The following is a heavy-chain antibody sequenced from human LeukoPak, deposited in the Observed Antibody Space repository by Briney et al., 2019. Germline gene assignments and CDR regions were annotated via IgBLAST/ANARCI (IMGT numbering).Heavy chain of an antibody. CDR1: RYSISSGYY. V-gene: IGHV4-38-2*02. J-gene: IGHJ4*02. CDR2: ISHSGTT. CDR3: ARDTGTGGQVVCDN. Sequence: SETLSLTRSVSRYSISSGYYWGWIRQSPGKGLEWIGSISHSGTTYYNPSLRSRVTISVDTSKNQFSLKLSSATAADMAVCYCARDTGTGGQVVCDNWGQGTLVTVSS. D-gene: IGHD2-8*02.